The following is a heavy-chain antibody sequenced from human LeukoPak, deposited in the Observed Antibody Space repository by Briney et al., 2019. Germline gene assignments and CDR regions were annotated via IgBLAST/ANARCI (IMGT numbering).Heavy chain of an antibody. Sequence: ASVRVSCEASGGTFSSYAISWVRQAPGQGLEWMGGIIPIFGTANYAQKFQGRVTITADESTSTAYMELSSLRSEDTAVYYCASWDPVVAGDYWGQGTLVTVSS. CDR1: GGTFSSYA. V-gene: IGHV1-69*13. J-gene: IGHJ4*02. CDR2: IIPIFGTA. D-gene: IGHD6-19*01. CDR3: ASWDPVVAGDY.